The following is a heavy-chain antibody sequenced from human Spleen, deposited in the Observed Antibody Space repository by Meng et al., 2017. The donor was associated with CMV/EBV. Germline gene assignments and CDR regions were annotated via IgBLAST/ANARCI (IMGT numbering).Heavy chain of an antibody. CDR1: GFSFDDYG. Sequence: GESLKISCVVSGFSFDDYGMNWVRQAPGKGLEWVAFIRYDGSNKYYADSVKGRFTISRDNSKNTLYLQMNSLRAEDTAVYYCAKDLDPNYDFWSGQQMPYYWGQGTLVTVSS. V-gene: IGHV3-30*02. D-gene: IGHD3-3*01. CDR2: IRYDGSNK. CDR3: AKDLDPNYDFWSGQQMPYY. J-gene: IGHJ4*02.